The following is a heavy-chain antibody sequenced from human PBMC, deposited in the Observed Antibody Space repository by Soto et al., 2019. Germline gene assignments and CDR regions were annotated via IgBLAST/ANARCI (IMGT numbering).Heavy chain of an antibody. J-gene: IGHJ5*02. CDR1: VGTVSSYV. CDR2: IIPVSGTA. CDR3: ETGERSVALVGGFDH. Sequence: QVNLVQSGAEVKKPGSSVKVSCKLSVGTVSSYVIIWVRQAPGQGLEWMGGIIPVSGTANYAQKFQGRVTIPADAATNTAYMELSSLRSDDTAVYYWETGERSVALVGGFDHWGQGTLVTVSS. D-gene: IGHD2-15*01. V-gene: IGHV1-69*01.